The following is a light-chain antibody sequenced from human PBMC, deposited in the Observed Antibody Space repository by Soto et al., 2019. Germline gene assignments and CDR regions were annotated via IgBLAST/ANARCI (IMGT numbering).Light chain of an antibody. J-gene: IGKJ1*01. Sequence: DIVLTQSPGSLSLSPGERATLSCRASQSVPRTYLAWYQQKPGQTPSLLIYGASTRATGIPDRFSGSGSGTDFTLTISRLEPEDFAVYYCQQYGGSPQTFGQGTTGDIK. CDR1: QSVPRTY. V-gene: IGKV3-20*01. CDR2: GAS. CDR3: QQYGGSPQT.